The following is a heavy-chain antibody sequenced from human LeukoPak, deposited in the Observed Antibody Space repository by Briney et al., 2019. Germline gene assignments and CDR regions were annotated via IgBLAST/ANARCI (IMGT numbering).Heavy chain of an antibody. Sequence: GASVKVSCKASGYTFTSYGISWVRQAPGQGLEWMGRIIPIFGTANYAQKFQGRVTITTDESTSTAYMELSSLRSEDTAVYYCAARGYSYGTAHFDYWGQGTLVTVSS. D-gene: IGHD5-18*01. CDR2: IIPIFGTA. CDR3: AARGYSYGTAHFDY. J-gene: IGHJ4*02. CDR1: GYTFTSYG. V-gene: IGHV1-69*05.